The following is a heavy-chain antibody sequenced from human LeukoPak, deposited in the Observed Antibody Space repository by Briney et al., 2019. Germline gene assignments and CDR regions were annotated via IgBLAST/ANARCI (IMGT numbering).Heavy chain of an antibody. V-gene: IGHV1-24*01. Sequence: ASVKVSCKVSGYTLTELSMHWVRQAPGKGLEWMGGFDTEDGETIYAKKFQGRVTMTEDTSTDTAYMELSSLRSEDTAVYYCATDLSSSTRDLDYWGQGTLVTVSS. CDR3: ATDLSSSTRDLDY. J-gene: IGHJ4*02. CDR2: FDTEDGET. CDR1: GYTLTELS. D-gene: IGHD1-26*01.